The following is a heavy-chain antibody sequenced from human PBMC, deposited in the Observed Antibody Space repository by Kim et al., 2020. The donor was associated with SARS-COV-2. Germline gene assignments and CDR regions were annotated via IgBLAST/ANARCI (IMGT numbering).Heavy chain of an antibody. Sequence: SGSTNYNPSLKSRVTISVDTSKNQFSLKLSSVTAADTAVYYCARDQDAFDIWGQGTMVTVSS. J-gene: IGHJ3*02. V-gene: IGHV4-59*01. CDR3: ARDQDAFDI. CDR2: SGST.